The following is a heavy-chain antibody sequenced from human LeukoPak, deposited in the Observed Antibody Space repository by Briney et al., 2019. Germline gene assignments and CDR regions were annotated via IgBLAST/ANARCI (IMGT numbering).Heavy chain of an antibody. Sequence: PGGSLRLSCAASGFTFSSYSMNWVRQAPGKGLEWVSSISSSSSYIYYADSVKGRFTISRDNSKNTLYLQMNSLRAEDTAVYYCARDQNIVVVTGAFDYWGQGTLVTVSS. CDR2: ISSSSSYI. CDR3: ARDQNIVVVTGAFDY. CDR1: GFTFSSYS. V-gene: IGHV3-21*01. J-gene: IGHJ4*02. D-gene: IGHD2-21*02.